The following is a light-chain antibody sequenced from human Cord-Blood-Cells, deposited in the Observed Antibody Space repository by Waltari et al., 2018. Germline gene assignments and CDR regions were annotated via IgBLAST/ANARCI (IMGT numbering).Light chain of an antibody. J-gene: IGLJ2*01. CDR2: DVS. Sequence: QSALTQPASVSGSPGQSITISCTGTSSAVGGYNYVSWYQQHPGKAPKLMIYDVSNRPSGGSNRFSGSKSGNTASLTISGLQAEDEADYYCSSYTSSNVVFGGGTKLTVL. CDR1: SSAVGGYNY. V-gene: IGLV2-14*01. CDR3: SSYTSSNVV.